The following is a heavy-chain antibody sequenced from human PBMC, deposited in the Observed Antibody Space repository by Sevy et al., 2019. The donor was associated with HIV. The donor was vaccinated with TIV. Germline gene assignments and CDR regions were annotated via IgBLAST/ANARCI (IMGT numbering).Heavy chain of an antibody. J-gene: IGHJ6*03. V-gene: IGHV3-7*03. D-gene: IGHD6-19*01. Sequence: GGSLRLSCAASGFTFSSYWMSRVRQAPWKGLEWVANIKQDGSEKYYVDSVKGRFTISRDNAKNSLYLQMNSLRAEDTAVYYCARGAAGTRESYYYYMDVWGKGTTVTVSS. CDR3: ARGAAGTRESYYYYMDV. CDR2: IKQDGSEK. CDR1: GFTFSSYW.